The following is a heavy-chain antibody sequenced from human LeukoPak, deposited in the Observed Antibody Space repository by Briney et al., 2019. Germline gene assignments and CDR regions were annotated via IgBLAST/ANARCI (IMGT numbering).Heavy chain of an antibody. CDR3: ARDRALGYCSGGSCYSGYYYYYGMDV. D-gene: IGHD2-15*01. CDR1: GDIVSSNSAA. Sequence: SQTLSLTCAISGDIVSSNSAAWNWIRQSPSRGLEWLGRTYYRSKWYNDYAVSVKSRITINPDTSKNQFSLQLNSVTPEDTAVYYCARDRALGYCSGGSCYSGYYYYYGMDVWGQGTTVTVSS. J-gene: IGHJ6*02. V-gene: IGHV6-1*01. CDR2: TYYRSKWYN.